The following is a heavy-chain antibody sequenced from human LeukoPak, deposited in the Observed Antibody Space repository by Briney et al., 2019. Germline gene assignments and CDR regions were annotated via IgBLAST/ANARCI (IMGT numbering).Heavy chain of an antibody. Sequence: SETLSLACTVSGGSMSSSSYYWGWLRQPPGKGLEWIGSIYYSGSTYYNPSLKSRVTISVDTSKNQFSLKLSSVTAADTAVYYCASPIYDFWSGYYYYYYGTDVWGQGTTVTVSS. D-gene: IGHD3-3*01. J-gene: IGHJ6*02. CDR1: GGSMSSSSYY. CDR3: ASPIYDFWSGYYYYYYGTDV. CDR2: IYYSGST. V-gene: IGHV4-39*01.